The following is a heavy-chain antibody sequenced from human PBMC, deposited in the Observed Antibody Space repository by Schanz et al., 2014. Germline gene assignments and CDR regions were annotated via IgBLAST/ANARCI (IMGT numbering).Heavy chain of an antibody. Sequence: EVHLLDSGGGLVQPGGSLRLSCAASGFTFSSYAMSWVRQAPGRGLEWVSSISTSGTYMYIADSLKGRLTISRDDAKNSLFLHMNSLRAEDTAVYYCVRDILHRVYDSGSPWGQGTLVTVSS. CDR3: VRDILHRVYDSGSP. D-gene: IGHD3-10*01. J-gene: IGHJ5*02. V-gene: IGHV3-21*01. CDR1: GFTFSSYA. CDR2: ISTSGTYM.